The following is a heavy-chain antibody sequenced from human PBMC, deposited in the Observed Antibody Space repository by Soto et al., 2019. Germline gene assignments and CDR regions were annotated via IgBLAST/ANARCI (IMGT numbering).Heavy chain of an antibody. J-gene: IGHJ4*02. CDR1: GFNLSHPW. Sequence: GGSLRLSCVASGFNLSHPWMTWVRQAAGKGLEWVGRIKSKTDGGTADYAAPVKGRATIPRDDSKNTVYLQMNSLKTEDTAVYYCTTGIYYDILTGYHNVAYWGQGALVTVSS. CDR3: TTGIYYDILTGYHNVAY. CDR2: IKSKTDGGTA. D-gene: IGHD3-9*01. V-gene: IGHV3-15*01.